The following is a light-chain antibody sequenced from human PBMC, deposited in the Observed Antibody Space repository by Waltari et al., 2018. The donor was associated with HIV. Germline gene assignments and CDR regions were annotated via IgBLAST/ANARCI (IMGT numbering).Light chain of an antibody. CDR1: SSNIGAGYD. V-gene: IGLV1-40*01. CDR2: GDS. J-gene: IGLJ2*01. CDR3: QSCDSSLSAVV. Sequence: QSVLTQPPSVSGAPGQRVTVSCTGSSSNIGAGYDVHWYQQLPGAAPKLLIYGDSNRPSGVPDRFSGAKSGSSASRAITGLQTEDEAYYYCQSCDSSLSAVVFGGGTKLTVL.